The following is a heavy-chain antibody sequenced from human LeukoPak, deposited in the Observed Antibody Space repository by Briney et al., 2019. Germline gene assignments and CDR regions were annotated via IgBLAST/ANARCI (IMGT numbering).Heavy chain of an antibody. CDR1: GYSFTTYW. CDR3: ARHRVLRFLEWPRANDAFDI. Sequence: GESLKISCKGSGYSFTTYWIGWVRQMPGKGLEWMGIIYPGDSDTRYSPSFQGQVTISADKSISTAYLQWSSLRASDTAMYYCARHRVLRFLEWPRANDAFDIWGQGTMVTVSS. CDR2: IYPGDSDT. V-gene: IGHV5-51*01. J-gene: IGHJ3*02. D-gene: IGHD3-3*01.